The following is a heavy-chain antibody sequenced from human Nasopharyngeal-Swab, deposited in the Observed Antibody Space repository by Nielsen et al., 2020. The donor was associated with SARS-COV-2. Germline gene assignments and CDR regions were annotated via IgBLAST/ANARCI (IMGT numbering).Heavy chain of an antibody. Sequence: GGSLRLSCAASGFTFSDYYMSWIRQAPGTGLEWVSYISSSSSYTNYADSVKGRFTISRDNAKNSLYLQMNSLRAEDTAVYYCARGGECSSTSCYMINYYYYMDVWGKGTTVTVSS. J-gene: IGHJ6*03. CDR2: ISSSSSYT. CDR3: ARGGECSSTSCYMINYYYYMDV. D-gene: IGHD2-2*01. V-gene: IGHV3-11*06. CDR1: GFTFSDYY.